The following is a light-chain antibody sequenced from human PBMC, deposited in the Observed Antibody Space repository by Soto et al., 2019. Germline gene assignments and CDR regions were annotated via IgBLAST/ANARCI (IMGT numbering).Light chain of an antibody. CDR2: EVS. Sequence: QSVLTQPPSESGSPGQSVTISCTGTSSDVGGYNYVSWYQQHPGKAPKLMIYEVSRRPSGVPDRFSGSKSGNTASLTVSGLQADDEADYYCSSYAGSNNWNFGTGTKLAVL. CDR1: SSDVGGYNY. V-gene: IGLV2-8*01. CDR3: SSYAGSNNWN. J-gene: IGLJ1*01.